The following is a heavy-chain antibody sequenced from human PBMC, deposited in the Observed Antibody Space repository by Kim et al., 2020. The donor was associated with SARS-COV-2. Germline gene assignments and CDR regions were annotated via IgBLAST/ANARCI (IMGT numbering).Heavy chain of an antibody. CDR2: ISYDGSNK. D-gene: IGHD2-15*01. CDR3: ASLVVAATRTLDY. CDR1: GFTFSSYA. J-gene: IGHJ4*02. Sequence: GGSLRLSCAASGFTFSSYAMHWVRQAPGKGLEWVAVISYDGSNKYYADSVKGRFTISRDNSKNTLYLQMNSLRAEDTAVYYCASLVVAATRTLDYWGQGTLVTVSS. V-gene: IGHV3-30*04.